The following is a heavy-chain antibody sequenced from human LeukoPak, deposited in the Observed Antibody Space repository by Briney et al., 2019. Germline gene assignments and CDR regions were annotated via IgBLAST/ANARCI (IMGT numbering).Heavy chain of an antibody. Sequence: GGSLRLSCGASGFTFRDYAMSWVPQAPGKGLEWVSTISKSGDWTYYADSVKGRFTVSRDNSKNTLYVQMSSLRAGDTAVYYCAKMSGWELENYFFDYWGQGTLVTVSS. CDR2: ISKSGDWT. V-gene: IGHV3-23*01. CDR3: AKMSGWELENYFFDY. CDR1: GFTFRDYA. J-gene: IGHJ4*02. D-gene: IGHD1-26*01.